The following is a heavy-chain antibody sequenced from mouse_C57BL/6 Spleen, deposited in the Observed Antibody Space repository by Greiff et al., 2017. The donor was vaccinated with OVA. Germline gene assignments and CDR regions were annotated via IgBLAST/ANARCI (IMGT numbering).Heavy chain of an antibody. CDR3: ARENYYGTYYYAMDY. CDR2: INPYNGDT. D-gene: IGHD1-1*01. V-gene: IGHV1-20*01. J-gene: IGHJ4*01. CDR1: GYSFTGYF. Sequence: VQLKESGPELVKPGDSVKISCKASGYSFTGYFMNWVMQSHGKSLEWIGRINPYNGDTFYNQKFKGKATLTVDKSSSTAHMELRSLTSEDSAVYYCARENYYGTYYYAMDYWGQGTSVTVSS.